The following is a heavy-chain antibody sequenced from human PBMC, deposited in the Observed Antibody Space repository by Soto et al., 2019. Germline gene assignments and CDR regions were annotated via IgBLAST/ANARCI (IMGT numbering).Heavy chain of an antibody. J-gene: IGHJ4*02. Sequence: SETLSLTCAVSGGSISSGDYSWNWIRQPPGKGLEWIGYIYYGGSTYYNPSLQSRVTMSVDRSRNQFSLKLNSVTAADTAVYYCARGRRTMVTLDYWGQGTLVTVSS. CDR3: ARGRRTMVTLDY. D-gene: IGHD4-17*01. V-gene: IGHV4-30-2*01. CDR2: IYYGGST. CDR1: GGSISSGDYS.